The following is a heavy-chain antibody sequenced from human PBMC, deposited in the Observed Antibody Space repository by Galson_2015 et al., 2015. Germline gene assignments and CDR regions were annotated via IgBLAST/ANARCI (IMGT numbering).Heavy chain of an antibody. CDR2: MNPNSGNT. J-gene: IGHJ4*02. CDR3: ARGKRPKIAAAGKLYYFDY. D-gene: IGHD6-13*01. CDR1: GYTFTSYD. V-gene: IGHV1-8*01. Sequence: SVKVSCKASGYTFTSYDINWVRQATGQGLEWMGWMNPNSGNTGYAQKFQGRVTMTRNTSISTAYMELSSLRSEDTAVYYCARGKRPKIAAAGKLYYFDYWGQGTLVTVSS.